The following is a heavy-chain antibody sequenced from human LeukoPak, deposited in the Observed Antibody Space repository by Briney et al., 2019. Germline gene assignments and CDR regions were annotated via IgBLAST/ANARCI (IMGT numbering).Heavy chain of an antibody. Sequence: SETLSLTCTVSGGSTSSSSYYWGWIRQPPGKGLEWIGSIYYSGSTYYNPSLKSRVTISVDTSKNQFSLKLSSVTAADTAVYYCARHREEGGYYGSGSYSNGMDVWGQGTTVTVSS. D-gene: IGHD3-10*01. CDR3: ARHREEGGYYGSGSYSNGMDV. CDR2: IYYSGST. J-gene: IGHJ6*02. CDR1: GGSTSSSSYY. V-gene: IGHV4-39*01.